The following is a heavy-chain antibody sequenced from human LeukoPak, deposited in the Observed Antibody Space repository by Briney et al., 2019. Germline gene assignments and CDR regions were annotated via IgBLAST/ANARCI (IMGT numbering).Heavy chain of an antibody. CDR2: ISGSGGST. CDR1: GFTFSSYA. D-gene: IGHD3-3*01. J-gene: IGHJ4*02. Sequence: GGSLRLSCAASGFTFSSYAMSWVRQAPGKGLEWVSAISGSGGSTYYADSVKGRFTISRDNSKNTLYLQMNSLRAEDTAVYYCARDPVQIFGVVIDYWGQGTLVTVSS. V-gene: IGHV3-23*01. CDR3: ARDPVQIFGVVIDY.